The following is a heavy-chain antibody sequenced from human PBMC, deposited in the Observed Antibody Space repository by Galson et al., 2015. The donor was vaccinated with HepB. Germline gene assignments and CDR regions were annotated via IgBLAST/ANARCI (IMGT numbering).Heavy chain of an antibody. J-gene: IGHJ3*01. Sequence: SLRLSCAASGFTFSSYSMNWVRQAPGKGLEWVSSITESSSYIHYSDSVKGRFTMSRDNAKNTLFLQLDSLRLEDTALYYCAKAFDEYCTSTICTSAYDVWGLGTWVTVSS. CDR2: ITESSSYI. CDR3: AKAFDEYCTSTICTSAYDV. CDR1: GFTFSSYS. V-gene: IGHV3-21*04. D-gene: IGHD2-8*01.